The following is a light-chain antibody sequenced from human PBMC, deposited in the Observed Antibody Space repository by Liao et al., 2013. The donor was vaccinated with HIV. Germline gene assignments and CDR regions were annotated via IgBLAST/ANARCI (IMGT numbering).Light chain of an antibody. J-gene: IGLJ3*02. CDR2: KDN. V-gene: IGLV3-25*03. CDR1: ALPKQY. Sequence: SYELTQPPSLSLSPGQTARITCSGDALPKQYAYWYQQKSGRAPVLLIYKDNERPSGIPERVSGSSSGTTATLTIGGVQAEDEADYYCQSADSSGIYWVFGGGTKLTVL. CDR3: QSADSSGIYWV.